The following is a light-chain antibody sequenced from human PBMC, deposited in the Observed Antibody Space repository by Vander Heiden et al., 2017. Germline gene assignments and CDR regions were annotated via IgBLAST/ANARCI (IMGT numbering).Light chain of an antibody. V-gene: IGLV2-14*03. Sequence: QSALPQPASVSGSPGQSLTISCTGTSSDVGGYIYVSWYQHHPGNAPRLMIYDVGNRPSGVSNRFSGSKSGNTASLTISGLQAEDEADYYCTSYTSSSTLVFGTGTKVTVL. J-gene: IGLJ1*01. CDR3: TSYTSSSTLV. CDR2: DVG. CDR1: SSDVGGYIY.